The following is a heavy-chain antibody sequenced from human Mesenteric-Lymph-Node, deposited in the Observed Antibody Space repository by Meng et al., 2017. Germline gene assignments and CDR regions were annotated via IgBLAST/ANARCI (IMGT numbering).Heavy chain of an antibody. CDR1: GFTFSPHW. CDR3: ARDMMD. CDR2: INPDGSSS. J-gene: IGHJ4*02. D-gene: IGHD3-16*01. Sequence: EVQLVESGGGLVQPGGSLRLSCAASGFTFSPHWMHWVRQTPGKGLVWVSRINPDGSSSNNADSVKGRFTVSRDNSKNTLYLQMNSLRAEDTAMYYCARDMMDLGQGTLVTVSS. V-gene: IGHV3-74*01.